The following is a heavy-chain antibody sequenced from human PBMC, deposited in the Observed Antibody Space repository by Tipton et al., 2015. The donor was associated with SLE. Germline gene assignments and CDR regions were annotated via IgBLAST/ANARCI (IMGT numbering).Heavy chain of an antibody. Sequence: GSLRLSCAASGFTFGSYSMNWVRQAPGKGLEWVSSISSSSSYIYYADSVKGRFTISRDNAKNSLYLQMNSLRAEDTAVYYCARDPVDRVSGGYWGQGTLVTVSS. CDR2: ISSSSSYI. CDR3: ARDPVDRVSGGY. V-gene: IGHV3-21*01. CDR1: GFTFGSYS. D-gene: IGHD3-10*01. J-gene: IGHJ4*02.